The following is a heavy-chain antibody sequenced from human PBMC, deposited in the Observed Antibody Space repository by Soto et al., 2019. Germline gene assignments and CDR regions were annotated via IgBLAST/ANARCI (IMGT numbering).Heavy chain of an antibody. CDR1: GFTFSAYS. J-gene: IGHJ5*02. CDR3: ARSFDP. CDR2: ISSGSGSTI. Sequence: PGGSLRLSCGTSGFTFSAYSMNWVRQAPGKGLEWVSYISSGSGSTIYYADSVKGRFTISRDNAKNSLYLQMNSLRDEDTAVYYCARSFDPWGQGTLVTVSS. V-gene: IGHV3-48*02.